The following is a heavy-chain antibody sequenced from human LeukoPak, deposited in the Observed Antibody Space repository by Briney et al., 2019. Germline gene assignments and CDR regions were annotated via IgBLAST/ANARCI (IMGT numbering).Heavy chain of an antibody. CDR3: ARGGTYGDYFDY. J-gene: IGHJ4*02. D-gene: IGHD4-17*01. Sequence: SETLSLTCTVSGYSINSGYYWGWIRQPPGKGLEWIAIIYHSGSTNYNPSLKSRVTISVDKSKNQFSLKLSSVTAADTAVYYCARGGTYGDYFDYWGQGTLVTVSS. V-gene: IGHV4-38-2*02. CDR1: GYSINSGYY. CDR2: IYHSGST.